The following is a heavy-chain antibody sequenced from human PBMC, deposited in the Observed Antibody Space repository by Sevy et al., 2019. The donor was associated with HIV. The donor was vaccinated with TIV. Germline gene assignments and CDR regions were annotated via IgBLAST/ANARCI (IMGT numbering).Heavy chain of an antibody. Sequence: ASVKVSCKTSGYTFTGFYMHWVRQAPGQGLEWMGWINPNSSATNYAQKFQGRVTMTRDTSISTAYMELSSLRSDDTAVYYCARGFCGRDCYSFFDYWGHGTLVTVSS. CDR1: GYTFTGFY. J-gene: IGHJ4*01. CDR3: ARGFCGRDCYSFFDY. D-gene: IGHD2-21*02. CDR2: INPNSSAT. V-gene: IGHV1-2*02.